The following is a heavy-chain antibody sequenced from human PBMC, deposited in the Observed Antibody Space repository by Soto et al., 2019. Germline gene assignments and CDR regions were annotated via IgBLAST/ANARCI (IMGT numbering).Heavy chain of an antibody. V-gene: IGHV3-53*01. CDR2: LHSDVST. CDR3: ARELGGSWYNWFDP. CDR1: GFTVSSNS. D-gene: IGHD2-15*01. J-gene: IGHJ5*02. Sequence: GGSLRLGCAVSGFTVSSNSITWVRQAPGQGLEWVSVLHSDVSTYYVDSVKGRFVISRDNSKNTVYLQMNSLRAEDTAIYYCARELGGSWYNWFDPWGQGTLVTVSS.